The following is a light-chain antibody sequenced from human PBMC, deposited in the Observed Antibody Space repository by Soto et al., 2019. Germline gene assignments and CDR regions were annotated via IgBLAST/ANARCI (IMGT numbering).Light chain of an antibody. CDR3: LQDYTYPWT. CDR2: GAS. V-gene: IGKV1-6*01. CDR1: QAIRND. Sequence: AIQMTQSPSSLSASVGDRVTITCRASQAIRNDLGWYQQKPGKDPNLLIFGASNLQAGVPVRFSASGSGTNLTLTISNLQPEDFASYYCLQDYTYPWTFGQGTKVDIK. J-gene: IGKJ1*01.